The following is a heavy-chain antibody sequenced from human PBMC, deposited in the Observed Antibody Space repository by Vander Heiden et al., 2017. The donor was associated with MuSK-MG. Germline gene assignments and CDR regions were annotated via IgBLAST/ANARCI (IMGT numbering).Heavy chain of an antibody. Sequence: QVQPVQSGAEVKKPGSSVKVSCKASGGTFSSYAISWVRQAPGQGLEWMGGIIPIFGTANYAQKFQGRVTITADKSTSTAYMELSSLRSEDTAVYYCARDPPYCSGGSCYPYYFDYWGQGTLVTVSS. J-gene: IGHJ4*02. CDR3: ARDPPYCSGGSCYPYYFDY. CDR2: IIPIFGTA. D-gene: IGHD2-15*01. V-gene: IGHV1-69*06. CDR1: GGTFSSYA.